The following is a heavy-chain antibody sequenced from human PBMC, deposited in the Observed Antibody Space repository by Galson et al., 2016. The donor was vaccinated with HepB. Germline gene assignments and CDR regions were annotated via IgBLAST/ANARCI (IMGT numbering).Heavy chain of an antibody. D-gene: IGHD1-7*01. CDR1: GYSISSGSY. CDR2: IYYIGTI. Sequence: LSLTCAVPGYSISSGSYWGWSRPPPGKGLEWIGSIYYIGTIDYNPSLKSRVTKSIDASKNQFSLKLSSATAKDTAMYYCARGSNWNYDYWGQGTLVTVSS. J-gene: IGHJ4*02. V-gene: IGHV4-38-2*01. CDR3: ARGSNWNYDY.